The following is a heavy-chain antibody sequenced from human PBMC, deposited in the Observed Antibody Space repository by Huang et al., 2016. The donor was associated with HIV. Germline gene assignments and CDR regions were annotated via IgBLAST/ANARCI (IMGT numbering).Heavy chain of an antibody. J-gene: IGHJ5*02. V-gene: IGHV4-34*01. D-gene: IGHD3-16*01. CDR3: AREVMITFGGPFDP. CDR1: GGSFSGYY. CDR2: VNHKGST. Sequence: QVHLEQWGAGLLKPSETLSLTCAVYGGSFSGYYWNWIRQSPGKGLEWIGQVNHKGSTDYNASLKSRATILVDTSKNQFSLKLSSVTAADTAVYYWAREVMITFGGPFDPWGQGTLVTVSS.